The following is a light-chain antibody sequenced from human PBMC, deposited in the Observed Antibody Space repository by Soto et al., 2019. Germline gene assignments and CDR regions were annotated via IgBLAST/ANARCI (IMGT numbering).Light chain of an antibody. Sequence: QSALTQPRSVSGSPGQSVTISCTGTNSDIGGYNYVSWYQQHPGKAPKVMSYDVSRRPSGVPDRFSGSKSGNTASLTISGLQAEDEADYYCCSYAANYNFWVFGGGTKLTVL. CDR1: NSDIGGYNY. CDR2: DVS. J-gene: IGLJ3*02. V-gene: IGLV2-11*01. CDR3: CSYAANYNFWV.